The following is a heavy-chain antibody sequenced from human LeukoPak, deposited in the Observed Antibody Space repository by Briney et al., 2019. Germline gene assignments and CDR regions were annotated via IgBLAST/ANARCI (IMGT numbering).Heavy chain of an antibody. J-gene: IGHJ6*03. V-gene: IGHV4-34*01. CDR1: GGSFSGYY. CDR3: ARTYYDFWSGGYYYYYMDV. Sequence: SETLSLTCAVYGGSFSGYYWSWIRQPPGKGLEWIGEINHSGSTNYNPSLKSRVTISVDTSKNQFSLKLSSVTAADTAVYYCARTYYDFWSGGYYYYYMDVWGKGTTVTVSS. CDR2: INHSGST. D-gene: IGHD3-3*01.